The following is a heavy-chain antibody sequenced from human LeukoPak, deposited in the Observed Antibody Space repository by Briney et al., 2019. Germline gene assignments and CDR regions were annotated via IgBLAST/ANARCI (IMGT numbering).Heavy chain of an antibody. CDR3: ARIRGGYSYGYYYYFDY. D-gene: IGHD5-18*01. V-gene: IGHV1-2*02. J-gene: IGHJ4*02. CDR2: INPNSGGT. Sequence: ASVKVSCKASGYNFIGYYINWVRQAPGQGLEWMGWINPNSGGTNYAQKFQGRVTMTRDTSISTAYMELSRLRSDDTAVYYCARIRGGYSYGYYYYFDYWGQGTLVTVSS. CDR1: GYNFIGYY.